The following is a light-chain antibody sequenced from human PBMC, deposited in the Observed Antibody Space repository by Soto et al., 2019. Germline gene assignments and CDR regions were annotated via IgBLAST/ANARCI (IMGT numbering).Light chain of an antibody. CDR2: DAS. CDR1: QSVSSN. CDR3: QQYNNWPIT. J-gene: IGKJ5*01. V-gene: IGKV3-15*01. Sequence: EIVMTQSPATLSVSPGESATLSCRTSQSVSSNLAWHQQKPGQAPRILMYDASTRATGIPARFSGSGSGTEFTLTISSLQSEDFAVYYCQQYNNWPITFGQGTRLEIK.